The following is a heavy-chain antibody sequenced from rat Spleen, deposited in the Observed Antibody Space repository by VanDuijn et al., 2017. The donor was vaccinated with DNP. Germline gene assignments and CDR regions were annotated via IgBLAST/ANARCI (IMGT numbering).Heavy chain of an antibody. D-gene: IGHD1-11*01. Sequence: EVKLVESGGGLVQPGRSLKLSCTASGFNFNDYWMGWVRQAPGKGLEWIGDIDKDSTTINYTPSLKDKFTVSRDNAQSTLDLQMSRLGSEDTAIYYCTRVPNYGGYSDFFDYWGQGVMVTVSS. CDR2: IDKDSTTI. CDR1: GFNFNDYW. CDR3: TRVPNYGGYSDFFDY. J-gene: IGHJ2*01. V-gene: IGHV4-2*01.